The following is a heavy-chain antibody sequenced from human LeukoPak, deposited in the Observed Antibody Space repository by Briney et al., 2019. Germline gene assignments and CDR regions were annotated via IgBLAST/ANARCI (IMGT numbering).Heavy chain of an antibody. Sequence: GGSLRLSCAASGFTFDDYGMSWVRQAPGKGLEWVSGINWNGGSTGYADSVKGRFTISGDNAKNSLYLQMNSLRAEDTAVYYCAELGITMIGGVWGKGTTVTISS. CDR2: INWNGGST. J-gene: IGHJ6*04. V-gene: IGHV3-20*04. D-gene: IGHD3-10*02. CDR1: GFTFDDYG. CDR3: AELGITMIGGV.